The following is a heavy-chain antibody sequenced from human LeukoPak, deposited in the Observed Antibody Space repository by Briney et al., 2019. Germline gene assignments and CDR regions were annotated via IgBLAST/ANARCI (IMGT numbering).Heavy chain of an antibody. CDR1: GGTYSSYA. CDR2: INPSGGST. J-gene: IGHJ6*02. Sequence: VASVKVSCKASGGTYSSYAISWVRQAPGQGLEWMGIINPSGGSTSYAQKFQGRVTMTRDTSTSTVYMELSSLRSEDTAVYYCARDPGGYSRSWCMDVWGQGTTVTVSS. CDR3: ARDPGGYSRSWCMDV. V-gene: IGHV1-46*01. D-gene: IGHD6-13*01.